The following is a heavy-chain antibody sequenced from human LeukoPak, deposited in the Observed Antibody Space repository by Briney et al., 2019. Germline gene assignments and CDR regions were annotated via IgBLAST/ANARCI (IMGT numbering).Heavy chain of an antibody. J-gene: IGHJ4*02. CDR3: VKIAVGASFDY. V-gene: IGHV3-43*02. CDR2: ISGDGGST. CDR1: GFTFDDYA. Sequence: GGSLRLSCAASGFTFDDYAMHWVRQAPGKGLEWVSLISGDGGSTYYADSVKGRFTISRDNSKNTLYLQMSSLRAEDTAVYYCVKIAVGASFDYWGQGTLVTVSS. D-gene: IGHD6-19*01.